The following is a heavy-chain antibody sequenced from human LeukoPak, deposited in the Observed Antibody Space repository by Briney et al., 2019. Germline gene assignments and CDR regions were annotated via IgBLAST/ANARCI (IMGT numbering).Heavy chain of an antibody. V-gene: IGHV3-48*03. CDR3: ARDCGSDCSQAFDI. CDR2: ISSSDSTI. D-gene: IGHD2-21*02. CDR1: GFTFSSYE. J-gene: IGHJ3*02. Sequence: AGSLRLSCAASGFTFSSYEMSWVRQAPGKGLEWVSYISSSDSTIYNADSVKGRFTISRDNAKNSLYRQMNSLRVEDTAVYYCARDCGSDCSQAFDIWGQGTMVTVSS.